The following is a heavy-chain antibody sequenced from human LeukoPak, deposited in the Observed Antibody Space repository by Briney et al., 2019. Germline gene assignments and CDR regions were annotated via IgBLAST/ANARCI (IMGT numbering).Heavy chain of an antibody. Sequence: PGGSLRLSCAASGFTFSSYWMSWVRQAPGKGLEWVANIKQDESETYYVDSVKGRFTISRDNAKNSLYLQMNSLRAEDTAVYYCARDKIEGPTKLDCWGQGILVTVSS. J-gene: IGHJ4*02. CDR3: ARDKIEGPTKLDC. D-gene: IGHD1-1*01. CDR1: GFTFSSYW. V-gene: IGHV3-7*01. CDR2: IKQDESET.